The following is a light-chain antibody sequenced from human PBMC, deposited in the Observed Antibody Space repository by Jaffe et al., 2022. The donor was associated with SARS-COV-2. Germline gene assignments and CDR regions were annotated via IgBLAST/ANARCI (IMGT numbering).Light chain of an antibody. Sequence: SYVLTQPPSVSVAPGQTARITCGGNNIGSKSVHWYQQKPGQAPVLVVYDNGDRPSGIPERFSGSNSGNTATLTINRVEAGDEADYYCQVWDSSSDLGVFGGGTKLTVL. V-gene: IGLV3-21*02. CDR1: NIGSKS. CDR3: QVWDSSSDLGV. J-gene: IGLJ3*02. CDR2: DNG.